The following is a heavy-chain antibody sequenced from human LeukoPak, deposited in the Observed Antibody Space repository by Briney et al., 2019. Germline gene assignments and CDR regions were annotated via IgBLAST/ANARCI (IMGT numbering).Heavy chain of an antibody. CDR3: ARDKYSSGWADY. CDR2: ISYDGSNK. V-gene: IGHV3-30*04. Sequence: GGSLRLSCAVSGFTFSSYAMHWVRQAPGKGLEWVAAISYDGSNKYYADSVKGRFTISRDNSKNTLYLQMNSLRAEDTAVYYCARDKYSSGWADYWGQGTLVTVSS. J-gene: IGHJ4*02. CDR1: GFTFSSYA. D-gene: IGHD6-19*01.